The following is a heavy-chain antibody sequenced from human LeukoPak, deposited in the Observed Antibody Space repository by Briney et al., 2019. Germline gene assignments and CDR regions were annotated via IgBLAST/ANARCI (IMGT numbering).Heavy chain of an antibody. D-gene: IGHD5-12*01. Sequence: ASVKVSCKVSGYTLTELSMHWVRQAPGKGLEWMGGFDPEDGETIYAQKFRGRVTMTEDTSTDTAYMELSSLRSEDTAVYYCATMVWLRSQTVNWSQGTLVTVSS. CDR3: ATMVWLRSQTVN. V-gene: IGHV1-24*01. CDR2: FDPEDGET. J-gene: IGHJ4*02. CDR1: GYTLTELS.